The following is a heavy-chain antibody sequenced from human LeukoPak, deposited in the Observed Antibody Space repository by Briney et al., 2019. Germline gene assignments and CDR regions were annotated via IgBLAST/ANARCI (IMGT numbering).Heavy chain of an antibody. Sequence: PSGTLSLTCAVSGGSISTSNWWSWVRQPPGKELEWIGEIYHTGSTNYNPSLKSRVTILVDESNNHSSLRLSSLSAADTAVYYCARFGYVETTVATPIKYYFAMDVWGQGTTGTVSS. V-gene: IGHV4-4*02. D-gene: IGHD4-23*01. CDR2: IYHTGST. CDR1: GGSISTSNW. CDR3: ARFGYVETTVATPIKYYFAMDV. J-gene: IGHJ6*02.